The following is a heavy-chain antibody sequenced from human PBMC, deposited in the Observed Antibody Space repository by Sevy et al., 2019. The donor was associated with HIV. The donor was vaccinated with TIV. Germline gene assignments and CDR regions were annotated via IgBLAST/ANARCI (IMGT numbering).Heavy chain of an antibody. CDR1: GFTLSSYA. CDR3: ARVLDYYSSGYPGALDY. D-gene: IGHD3-22*01. Sequence: GGSLRLSCTASGFTLSSYAMHWVRQAPGKGLEYVSAISSNGGSTYYANSVKGRFTISRDNSKNTLYLQMGSLRAEDMAVYYCARVLDYYSSGYPGALDYWGQGTLVTVSS. J-gene: IGHJ4*02. CDR2: ISSNGGST. V-gene: IGHV3-64*01.